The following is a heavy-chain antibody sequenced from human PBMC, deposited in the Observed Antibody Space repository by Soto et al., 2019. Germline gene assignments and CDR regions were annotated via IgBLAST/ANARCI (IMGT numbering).Heavy chain of an antibody. CDR1: GFTFSSYA. D-gene: IGHD3-9*01. V-gene: IGHV3-23*01. J-gene: IGHJ6*03. CDR3: ANLHPFDWLLYYMDV. Sequence: GGSLRLSCAASGFTFSSYAMSWVRQAPGKGLEWVSAISGSGGSTYYADSVKGRFTISRDNSKNTLYLQMNSLRAEDTAVYYCANLHPFDWLLYYMDVWGKGTTVTVSS. CDR2: ISGSGGST.